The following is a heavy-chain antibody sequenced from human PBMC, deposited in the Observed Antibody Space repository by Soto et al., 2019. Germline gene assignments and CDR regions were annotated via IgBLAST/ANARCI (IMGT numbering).Heavy chain of an antibody. CDR2: INQDGSEA. V-gene: IGHV3-7*05. Sequence: PGESLKISCVVSGFTLASEWVDWVRQAPGKGLEWVANINQDGSEAFYVDSVKGRFTISRDNAKNSVFLQMNGLRAEDTAVYFCAPRPGWGQGTLVTVSS. J-gene: IGHJ4*02. CDR3: APRPG. CDR1: GFTLASEW.